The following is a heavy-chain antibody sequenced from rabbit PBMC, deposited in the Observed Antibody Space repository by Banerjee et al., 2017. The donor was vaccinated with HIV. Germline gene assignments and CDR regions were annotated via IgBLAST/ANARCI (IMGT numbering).Heavy chain of an antibody. CDR1: GLDFSSSYY. V-gene: IGHV1S40*01. Sequence: QSLEESGGDLVKPGASLTLTCTASGLDFSSSYYMCWVRQAPGKGLEWIACIDAGDNDDTYYATWAKGRFTISKTSSTTVTLQMTSLTAADTATYFCARDLAGVIGWNFGLWGPGTLVTDS. CDR3: ARDLAGVIGWNFGL. CDR2: IDAGDNDDT. D-gene: IGHD4-1*01. J-gene: IGHJ6*01.